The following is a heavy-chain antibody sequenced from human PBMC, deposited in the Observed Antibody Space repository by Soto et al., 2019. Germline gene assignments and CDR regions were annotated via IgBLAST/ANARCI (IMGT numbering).Heavy chain of an antibody. V-gene: IGHV1-18*04. CDR3: ARVVAVAGNVGYHYYGMDV. J-gene: IGHJ6*02. Sequence: ASVKVSCKASGYTFTSYGISWVRQAPGQGLEWMGWISAYNGNTNYAQKLQGRVTMTTDTSTSTAYMELRSLRSDDTAVYYCARVVAVAGNVGYHYYGMDVWGQGTTVTVSS. CDR2: ISAYNGNT. CDR1: GYTFTSYG. D-gene: IGHD6-19*01.